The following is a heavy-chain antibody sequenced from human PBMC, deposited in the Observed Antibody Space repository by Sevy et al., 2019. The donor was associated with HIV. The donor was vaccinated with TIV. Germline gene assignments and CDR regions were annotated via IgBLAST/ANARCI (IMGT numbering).Heavy chain of an antibody. Sequence: GGSLRLSCAASGFTVSSNYMSWVRQAPGKGLEWVSVIYSGGSTYYADSVKGRFPISRANSKNTLYLQMNSLRAEDTAVYYCARDGGSRGMDVWGKGTTFTVSS. CDR3: ARDGGSRGMDV. V-gene: IGHV3-66*02. CDR1: GFTVSSNY. CDR2: IYSGGST. J-gene: IGHJ6*04. D-gene: IGHD6-13*01.